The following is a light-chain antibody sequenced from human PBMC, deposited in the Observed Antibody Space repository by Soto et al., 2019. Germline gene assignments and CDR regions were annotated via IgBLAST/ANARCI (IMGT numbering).Light chain of an antibody. Sequence: EIVLTQSPGTLSLSPGERATLSCRASQSVSSSYLAWYQQKPGQAPRLLIYGASSRATGIPDRFSGSGSGTDFTLIINRLEPEDVAIYYCQQYGGSPRITFGQGTRLEIK. CDR1: QSVSSSY. CDR3: QQYGGSPRIT. CDR2: GAS. V-gene: IGKV3-20*01. J-gene: IGKJ5*01.